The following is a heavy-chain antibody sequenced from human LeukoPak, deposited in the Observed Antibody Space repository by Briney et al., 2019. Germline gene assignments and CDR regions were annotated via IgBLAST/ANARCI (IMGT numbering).Heavy chain of an antibody. V-gene: IGHV3-30-3*01. CDR3: AREFGGALYCSGGSCYSLDI. CDR2: ISYDGSNK. D-gene: IGHD2-15*01. Sequence: PGGSLRLSCAASGFTFSSYAMHWVRQAPGKGLEWVAVISYDGSNKYYADSVKGRFTISRDNSKNTLYLQMNSLRAEDKAVYYCAREFGGALYCSGGSCYSLDIWGQGTMVTVSS. J-gene: IGHJ3*02. CDR1: GFTFSSYA.